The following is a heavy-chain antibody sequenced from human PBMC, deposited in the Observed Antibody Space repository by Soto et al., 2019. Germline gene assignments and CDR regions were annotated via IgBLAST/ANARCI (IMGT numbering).Heavy chain of an antibody. CDR1: GGSISSDSW. CDR2: IHDGGTT. D-gene: IGHD5-18*01. J-gene: IGHJ4*02. Sequence: QVQLRESGPGLVKPSETLSLTCVVSGGSISSDSWWSWVRQSPEKGLEWIGEIHDGGTTHYNPSLESRLTVSMDKSKNQLSLKLNSVTAADTAVYYCAKNRGFSQGDWGQGTLVTVSS. V-gene: IGHV4-4*02. CDR3: AKNRGFSQGD.